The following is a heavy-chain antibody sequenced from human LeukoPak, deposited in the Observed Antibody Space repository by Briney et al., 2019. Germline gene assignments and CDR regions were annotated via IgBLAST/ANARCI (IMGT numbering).Heavy chain of an antibody. CDR3: ARAKRELPSYYYYMDV. CDR2: LNPNSGNT. J-gene: IGHJ6*03. D-gene: IGHD1-26*01. CDR1: GYTFTSYD. V-gene: IGHV1-8*01. Sequence: VASVKVSCKSSGYTFTSYDINLVRRATGQGLERIGWLNPNSGNTGYAQTFQGRVTMTRNTSISTAYMELSSLRSEDTAVYYCARAKRELPSYYYYMDVWGKGTTVTVSS.